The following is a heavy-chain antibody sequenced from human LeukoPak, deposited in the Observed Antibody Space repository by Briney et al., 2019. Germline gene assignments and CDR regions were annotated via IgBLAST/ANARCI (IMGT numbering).Heavy chain of an antibody. CDR1: GFTFRSYA. CDR2: ISGTGDSP. J-gene: IGHJ5*02. Sequence: GGSMRLSCAASGFTFRSYAMNWVRQAPGKGLEWVSAISGTGDSPHYADSVKGRFTISRDNSKNTLYLQMNSLRAEDTAFYYCAKDIGWFDPWGQGTLVTVSS. V-gene: IGHV3-23*01. CDR3: AKDIGWFDP.